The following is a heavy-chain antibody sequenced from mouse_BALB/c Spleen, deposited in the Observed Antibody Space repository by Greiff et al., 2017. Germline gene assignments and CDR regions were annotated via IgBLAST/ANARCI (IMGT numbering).Heavy chain of an antibody. J-gene: IGHJ2*01. D-gene: IGHD2-3*01. CDR2: ISTYYGDA. CDR1: GYTFTDYA. CDR3: ARVYDGYFYFDY. V-gene: IGHV1S137*01. Sequence: QVQLQQSGAELVRPGVSVKISCKGSGYTFTDYAMHWVKQSHAKSLEWIGVISTYYGDASYNQKFKGKATMTVDKSSSTAYMELARLTSEDSAIYYCARVYDGYFYFDYWGQGTTLTVSS.